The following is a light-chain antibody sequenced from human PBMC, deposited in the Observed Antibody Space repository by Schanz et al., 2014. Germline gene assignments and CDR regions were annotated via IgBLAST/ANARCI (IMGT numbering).Light chain of an antibody. CDR3: CSYAGDNTLR. J-gene: IGLJ3*02. CDR1: SSDVGGYNL. V-gene: IGLV2-23*01. Sequence: QSVLTQPASVSGSPGQSITISCTGTSSDVGGYNLVSWYQHHPGEAPKLLIYDGSKRPSGVSTRFSGSKSGNTASLTISGLQAEDEADYYCCSYAGDNTLRFGGGIKLTVL. CDR2: DGS.